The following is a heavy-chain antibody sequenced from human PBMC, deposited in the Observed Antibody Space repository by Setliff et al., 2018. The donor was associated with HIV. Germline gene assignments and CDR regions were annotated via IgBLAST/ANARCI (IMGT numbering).Heavy chain of an antibody. V-gene: IGHV3-30*02. Sequence: PGGSLRLSCAASGFTFSSYGMHWVRQAPGKGLEWVAFIRCDGSNECYADSVKGRFTISRDNSKNTLYLQINSLRADDTAVYFCARVRETSGGYWGNFYYYMDVWGKGTTVTVSS. J-gene: IGHJ6*03. CDR1: GFTFSSYG. CDR2: IRCDGSNE. D-gene: IGHD2-21*02. CDR3: ARVRETSGGYWGNFYYYMDV.